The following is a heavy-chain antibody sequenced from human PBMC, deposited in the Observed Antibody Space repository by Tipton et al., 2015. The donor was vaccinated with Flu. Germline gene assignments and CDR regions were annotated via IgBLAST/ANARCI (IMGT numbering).Heavy chain of an antibody. CDR2: IFHSGNS. CDR3: ARRDYSNYVSEPKNWFDL. CDR1: GDSIRSSNYY. V-gene: IGHV4-61*05. J-gene: IGHJ5*02. Sequence: LRLSCAVSGDSIRSSNYYWGWIRQSPGKGLEWIGNIFHSGNSNHNPSLKSRVTISVDTSKNQFSLKLSSVTAADTAFYYCARRDYSNYVSEPKNWFDLWGQGALVTVSS. D-gene: IGHD4-11*01.